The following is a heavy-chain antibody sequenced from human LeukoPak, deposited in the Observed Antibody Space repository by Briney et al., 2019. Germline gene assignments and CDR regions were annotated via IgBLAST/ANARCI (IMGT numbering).Heavy chain of an antibody. CDR3: AREGGSLFCEY. Sequence: GALRLSCGASGITFSTYEMSWVRQTPGKGLGWGAYLSSSGRPTYYADSVKGRFPISRDDAKNSLYLQMNSLKVEDTAIYFCAREGGSLFCEYWRQGTRVTLSS. J-gene: IGHJ4*02. V-gene: IGHV3-48*03. CDR2: LSSSGRPT. CDR1: GITFSTYE.